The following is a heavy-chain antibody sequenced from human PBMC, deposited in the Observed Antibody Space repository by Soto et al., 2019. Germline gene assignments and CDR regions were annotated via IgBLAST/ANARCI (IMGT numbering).Heavy chain of an antibody. J-gene: IGHJ4*02. CDR1: GYTFTNYA. CDR3: ARDLAAAGAFDC. CDR2: ISAYNGNT. Sequence: QVQLAQSGAEVKKPGASVKVSCKASGYTFTNYAFSWVRQAPGQGLEWMGWISAYNGNTNYPQKLQGRVTMTTDTSTSTAYMELRSLRSDDTAVYYCARDLAAAGAFDCWGQGTLVTVSS. D-gene: IGHD6-13*01. V-gene: IGHV1-18*01.